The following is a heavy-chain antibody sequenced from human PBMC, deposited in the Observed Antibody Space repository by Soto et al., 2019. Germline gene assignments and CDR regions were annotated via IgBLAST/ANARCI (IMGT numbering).Heavy chain of an antibody. CDR2: INPSSGIT. CDR1: GYTFSSYH. D-gene: IGHD6-19*01. Sequence: QVQLVQSGAEVKKPGASVRVSCKASGYTFSSYHMHWVRQAPGQGLEWMGIINPSSGITSYAQNFQGRVTMTRDTSTNTVYMELSSLTSEDTAVYYCARAGSGWSSFDCWGQGTLVTVSS. V-gene: IGHV1-46*01. J-gene: IGHJ4*02. CDR3: ARAGSGWSSFDC.